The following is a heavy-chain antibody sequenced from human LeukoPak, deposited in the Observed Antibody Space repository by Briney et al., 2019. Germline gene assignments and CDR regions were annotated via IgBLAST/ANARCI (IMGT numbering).Heavy chain of an antibody. CDR2: IKPSSGDA. V-gene: IGHV1-2*02. D-gene: IGHD6-19*01. CDR3: VRGGSGWFYNSLDP. CDR1: GYSFTAYY. J-gene: IGHJ5*02. Sequence: ASVNVSCKASGYSFTAYYIFWVRQAPGQGLEWMGWIKPSSGDAKSAQKLQDRVTITRDSSINTVYMEVTRLTSDDTALYYCVRGGSGWFYNSLDPWGQGTLVTVSS.